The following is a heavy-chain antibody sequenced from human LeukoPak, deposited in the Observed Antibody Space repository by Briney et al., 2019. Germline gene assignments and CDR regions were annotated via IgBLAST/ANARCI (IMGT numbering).Heavy chain of an antibody. J-gene: IGHJ4*02. Sequence: GGFLRLSCAASGFTFSSYGMHWVRQAPGKGLEWVAVISYDGSNKYYADSVKGRFTISRDNSKNTLYLQMNSLRAEDTAVYYCAKETDYGDCVDYWGQGTLVTVSS. CDR3: AKETDYGDCVDY. D-gene: IGHD4-17*01. CDR2: ISYDGSNK. V-gene: IGHV3-30*18. CDR1: GFTFSSYG.